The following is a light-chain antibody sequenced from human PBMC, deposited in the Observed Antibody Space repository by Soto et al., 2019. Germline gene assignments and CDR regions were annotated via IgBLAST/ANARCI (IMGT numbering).Light chain of an antibody. CDR3: SSCTSTFNYV. CDR1: SSDVGRYNY. V-gene: IGLV2-14*01. CDR2: EVS. J-gene: IGLJ1*01. Sequence: SVLTQPASVSVSPGQSINISCSGTSSDVGRYNYVSWYQQHPGTAPKLMIYEVSNRPSGVSNRFSGSKSGDTASLTISGLQAEEDADYYCSSCTSTFNYVFGAGTKVTVL.